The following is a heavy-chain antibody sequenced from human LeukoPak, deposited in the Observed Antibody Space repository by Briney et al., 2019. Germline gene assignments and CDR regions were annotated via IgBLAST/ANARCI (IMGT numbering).Heavy chain of an antibody. CDR1: GFTFSSYG. J-gene: IGHJ6*02. D-gene: IGHD3-22*01. CDR3: AKASHYYDSSGYYYHYYYGMDV. CDR2: ISYDVSNK. V-gene: IGHV3-30*18. Sequence: GGSLRLSCAASGFTFSSYGMHWVRQAPGKGLEWVAVISYDVSNKYYADSVKGRFTISRDNSKNTLYLQMNSLRAEDTAVYYCAKASHYYDSSGYYYHYYYGMDVWGQGTTVTVSS.